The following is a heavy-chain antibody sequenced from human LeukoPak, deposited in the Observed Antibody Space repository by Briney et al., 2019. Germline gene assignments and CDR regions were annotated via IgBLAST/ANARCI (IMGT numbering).Heavy chain of an antibody. V-gene: IGHV4-61*02. CDR3: ARDRTGDRWFDP. Sequence: PSETLSLTCTVSGGSISSGSYYWSWIRQPAGKGLEWIGRIYTSGSTNYNPSLKSRVTISVDTSKNQFSLKLSSVTAADTAVYYCARDRTGDRWFDPWGQGTLVTVSS. CDR1: GGSISSGSYY. CDR2: IYTSGST. J-gene: IGHJ5*02. D-gene: IGHD7-27*01.